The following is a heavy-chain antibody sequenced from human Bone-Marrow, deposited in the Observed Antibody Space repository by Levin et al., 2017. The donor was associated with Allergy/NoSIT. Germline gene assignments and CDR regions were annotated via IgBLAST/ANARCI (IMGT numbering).Heavy chain of an antibody. Sequence: GGSLRLSCEASGFTFSSYGMSWVRQAPGKGLEWVSAISRSGDSTYYADSVRGRFTISRDNSKNTLFLQMNSLRAEDTAVYHCATDNNYGRDLDYWGQGTLVTVSS. J-gene: IGHJ4*02. CDR3: ATDNNYGRDLDY. D-gene: IGHD5-18*01. V-gene: IGHV3-23*01. CDR1: GFTFSSYG. CDR2: ISRSGDST.